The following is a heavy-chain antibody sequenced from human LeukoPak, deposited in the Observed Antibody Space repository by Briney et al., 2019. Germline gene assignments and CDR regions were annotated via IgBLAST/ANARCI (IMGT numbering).Heavy chain of an antibody. CDR2: ISAYNGNT. Sequence: ASVKVSCKASGYTFTSYGISWVRQAPGQGLEWMGWISAYNGNTNYAQELQGRVTMTTDTSTSTAYMELRSLRSDDTAVYYCARGSITMVRGTSLYYYGMDVWGQGTTVTVSS. CDR1: GYTFTSYG. J-gene: IGHJ6*02. V-gene: IGHV1-18*01. CDR3: ARGSITMVRGTSLYYYGMDV. D-gene: IGHD3-10*01.